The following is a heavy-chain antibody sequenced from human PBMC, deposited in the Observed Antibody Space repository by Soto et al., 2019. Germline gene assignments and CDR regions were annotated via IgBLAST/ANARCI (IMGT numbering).Heavy chain of an antibody. D-gene: IGHD2-21*01. V-gene: IGHV4-31*03. J-gene: IGHJ4*02. CDR2: IYYSGST. Sequence: SETLSLTCTVSGGSISSGGYYWSWIRQHPGKGLEWIGYIYYSGSTYYNPFLKSRVTISVDTSKSQFSLRLSSVTAADTAVYYCERYGANGDCLDYWRQGTLVTVSS. CDR1: GGSISSGGYY. CDR3: ERYGANGDCLDY.